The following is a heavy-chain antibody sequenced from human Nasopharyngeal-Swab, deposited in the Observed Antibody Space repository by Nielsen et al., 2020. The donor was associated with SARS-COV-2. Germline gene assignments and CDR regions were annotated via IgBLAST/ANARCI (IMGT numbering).Heavy chain of an antibody. D-gene: IGHD2-2*01. CDR2: ISYGGGDE. Sequence: GGSLRLSCEASGFTFSSYPMQWVRRAPGKGLEWVSVISYGGGDEHYADSVKGRFTISRDNSKNTLYLQMNSLRAEDTAVYYCARNPTDELLWYYYYGMDVWGQGTTVTVSS. CDR1: GFTFSSYP. CDR3: ARNPTDELLWYYYYGMDV. J-gene: IGHJ6*02. V-gene: IGHV3-30*04.